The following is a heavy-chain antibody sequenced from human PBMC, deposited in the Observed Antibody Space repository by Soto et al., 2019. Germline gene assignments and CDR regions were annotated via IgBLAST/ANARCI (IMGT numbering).Heavy chain of an antibody. CDR2: IYYSGTT. Sequence: ASETLSLTCTVSGASISSGDYYWTWIRQPPGKGLEWIGYIYYSGTTYYNPSLKSRVSISLDASKNRFSLKLTSVTAADTGVYYCALRFGTAWGQGTTVTVSS. CDR1: GASISSGDYY. CDR3: ALRFGTA. J-gene: IGHJ6*02. D-gene: IGHD5-12*01. V-gene: IGHV4-30-4*01.